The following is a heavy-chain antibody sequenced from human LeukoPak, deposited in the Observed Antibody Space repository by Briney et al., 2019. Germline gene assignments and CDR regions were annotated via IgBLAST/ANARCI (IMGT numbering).Heavy chain of an antibody. J-gene: IGHJ4*02. CDR1: GGSISSYY. V-gene: IGHV4-59*01. CDR2: IYYSGST. CDR3: ARDNGDYEYSY. Sequence: SETLSLTCTVSGGSISSYYWSWIRQPPGKGLEWVGYIYYSGSTNYNPSLKSRVTISVDTSKNQFSLKLSSVTAADTAVYYCARDNGDYEYSYWGQGTLVTVSS. D-gene: IGHD4-17*01.